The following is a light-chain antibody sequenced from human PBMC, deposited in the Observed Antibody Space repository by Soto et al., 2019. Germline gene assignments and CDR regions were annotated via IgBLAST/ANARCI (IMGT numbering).Light chain of an antibody. CDR1: SSDVGGNNY. CDR2: EVS. CDR3: TSFAGSNNLV. Sequence: SALTQPPSASGSPGQSVTISCTGTSSDVGGNNYVSWYQQHPGKVPKLIIYEVSKRPSGVPDRFSGSKSGNTASLTVSGLQAEDEADYYCTSFAGSNNLVFGGGTKLTVL. V-gene: IGLV2-8*01. J-gene: IGLJ2*01.